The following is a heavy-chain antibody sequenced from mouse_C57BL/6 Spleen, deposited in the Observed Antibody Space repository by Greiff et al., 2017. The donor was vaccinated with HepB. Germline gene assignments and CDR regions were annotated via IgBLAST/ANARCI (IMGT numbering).Heavy chain of an antibody. D-gene: IGHD2-1*01. CDR3: AILYYGNYMDY. J-gene: IGHJ4*01. V-gene: IGHV1-80*01. CDR2: IYPGDGDT. Sequence: VQLQQSGAELVKPGASVKISCKASGYAFSSYWMNWVKQRPGKGLEWIGQIYPGDGDTNYNGKFKGKATLTADKSSSTAYMQLSSLTSEDSAVYFCAILYYGNYMDYWGQGTSVTVSS. CDR1: GYAFSSYW.